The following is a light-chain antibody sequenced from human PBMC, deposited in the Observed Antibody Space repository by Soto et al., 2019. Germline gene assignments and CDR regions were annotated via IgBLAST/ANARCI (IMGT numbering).Light chain of an antibody. CDR1: QSISSSY. CDR3: QQYGSSPWWT. J-gene: IGKJ1*01. V-gene: IGKV3-20*01. Sequence: EIVLAQSPGTLSLSPGERATLSCRVSQSISSSYLAWYQLKPGQAPRLLIYGTSSRATGIPDRFSGSGSGTDFTLTISRLEPEDSAVYYCQQYGSSPWWTFGQGTKVEIK. CDR2: GTS.